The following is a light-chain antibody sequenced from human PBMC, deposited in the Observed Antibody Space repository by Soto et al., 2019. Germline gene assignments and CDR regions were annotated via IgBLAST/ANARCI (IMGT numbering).Light chain of an antibody. CDR1: QSVSGH. J-gene: IGKJ1*01. CDR3: QHYGTSLWT. CDR2: SVS. V-gene: IGKV3-20*01. Sequence: EIVLTQSPGILSLSPGERATLSCRASQSVSGHLACYQQKPGQAPRLLIYSVSSRATGIPDRFSGSGSGTDFTLTITRLEPEDFAVYYCQHYGTSLWTFGQGTKVDIK.